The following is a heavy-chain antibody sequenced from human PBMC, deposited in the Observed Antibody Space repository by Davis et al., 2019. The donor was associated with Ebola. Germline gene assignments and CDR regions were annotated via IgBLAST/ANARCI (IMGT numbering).Heavy chain of an antibody. Sequence: PGGSLRLSCVASGFTFGNYWMNWVPQAPGKGLEWVANIRGDGSEQSYVDSVKGRFTISRDNAKNSLYLEMNSLRAEDTAVFYCARDRWPNLASYYGMDVWGQGTTVTVSS. CDR2: IRGDGSEQ. CDR1: GFTFGNYW. CDR3: ARDRWPNLASYYGMDV. J-gene: IGHJ6*02. V-gene: IGHV3-7*01. D-gene: IGHD4-23*01.